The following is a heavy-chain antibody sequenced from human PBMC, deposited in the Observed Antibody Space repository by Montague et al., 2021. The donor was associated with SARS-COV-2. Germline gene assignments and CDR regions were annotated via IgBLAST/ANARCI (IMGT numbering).Heavy chain of an antibody. CDR1: GVSVIDYH. Sequence: SETLSLTCTVSGVSVIDYHWAWIRQTPAKGLSWIGYIYHPGSTNYNPSLRNRITISIDTSANQFSLKLRSVTPADTAVYYCVRDFYDTSDYFQGTFDVWGHGTVVSVSS. J-gene: IGHJ3*01. V-gene: IGHV4-59*02. CDR2: IYHPGST. D-gene: IGHD3-22*01. CDR3: VRDFYDTSDYFQGTFDV.